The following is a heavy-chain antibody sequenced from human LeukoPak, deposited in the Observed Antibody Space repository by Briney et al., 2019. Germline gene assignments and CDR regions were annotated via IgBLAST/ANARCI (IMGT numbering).Heavy chain of an antibody. CDR3: ARDLSRGKSHAFDI. J-gene: IGHJ3*02. CDR1: GFTFSSYW. Sequence: GGSLRLSCAASGFTFSSYWMSWVRQAPGKGLEWVSFISSGSSYIYYADSAKGRFTISRDNAKNSLYLQMNSLRAEDTAVYYCARDLSRGKSHAFDIWGQGTMVTVSS. D-gene: IGHD1-26*01. CDR2: ISSGSSYI. V-gene: IGHV3-21*01.